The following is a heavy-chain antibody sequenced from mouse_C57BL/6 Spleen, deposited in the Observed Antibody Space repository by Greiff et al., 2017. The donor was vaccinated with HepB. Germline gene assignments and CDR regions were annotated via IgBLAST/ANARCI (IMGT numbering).Heavy chain of an antibody. CDR2: IYPGDGDT. Sequence: VQLQQSGAELVKPGASVKISCKASGYAFSSYWMNWVKQRPGKGLEWIGQIYPGDGDTNYNGKFKGKATLTADKSSSTAYMQLSSLTSEDSAVYFCAREEMYDGYPYYFDYWGQGTTLTVSS. J-gene: IGHJ2*01. CDR1: GYAFSSYW. D-gene: IGHD2-3*01. V-gene: IGHV1-80*01. CDR3: AREEMYDGYPYYFDY.